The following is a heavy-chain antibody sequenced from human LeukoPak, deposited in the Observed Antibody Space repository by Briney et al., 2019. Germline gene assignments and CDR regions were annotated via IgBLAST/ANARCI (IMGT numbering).Heavy chain of an antibody. CDR1: GFTFSSYW. V-gene: IGHV3-7*03. Sequence: GGSLRLSCVVSGFTFSSYWMSWVRQAPGKGLEWVANIKQDGSEKYYVDSVKGRFTISRDNAKNSLYLQMNSLRVEDTAVYYCASSRDYVSYYGMDVWGRGTTVTVSS. CDR3: ASSRDYVSYYGMDV. D-gene: IGHD4-17*01. J-gene: IGHJ6*02. CDR2: IKQDGSEK.